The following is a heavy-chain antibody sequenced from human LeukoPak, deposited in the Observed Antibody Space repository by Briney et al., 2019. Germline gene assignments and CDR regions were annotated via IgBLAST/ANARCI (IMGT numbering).Heavy chain of an antibody. Sequence: GGSLRLSCAASGFTFSMYWMTRVRQAPGKGLEWVANIKEDGSEKYYVDSVKGRFTISRDNAKDSLYLQMNSLRAEDTAVYYCARLVPTATASDAFDIWGQGTMVSVSS. V-gene: IGHV3-7*01. D-gene: IGHD2-2*01. CDR3: ARLVPTATASDAFDI. CDR2: IKEDGSEK. J-gene: IGHJ3*02. CDR1: GFTFSMYW.